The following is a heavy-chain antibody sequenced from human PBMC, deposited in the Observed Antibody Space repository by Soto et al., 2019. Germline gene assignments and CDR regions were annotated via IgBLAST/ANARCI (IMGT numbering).Heavy chain of an antibody. CDR3: TKANRYCGGASCFTFDY. CDR2: FSSGGGT. Sequence: GGSLRLSCTASGFTFSNYAMSWVRQAPGKGLEWVSTFSSGGGTYYADSVKGRFTISRDNSKNTLSLQMNSLRAEDTAVYYCTKANRYCGGASCFTFDYWGLGTLVTVSS. CDR1: GFTFSNYA. D-gene: IGHD2-15*01. J-gene: IGHJ4*02. V-gene: IGHV3-23*01.